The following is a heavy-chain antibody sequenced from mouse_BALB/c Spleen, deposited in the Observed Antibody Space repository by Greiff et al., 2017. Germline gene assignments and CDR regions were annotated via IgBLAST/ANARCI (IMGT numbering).Heavy chain of an antibody. CDR2: ISYSGST. J-gene: IGHJ3*01. Sequence: EVKLQESGPSLVKPSQTLSLTCSVTGDSITSGYWNWIRKFPGNKLEYMGYISYSGSTYYNPSLTSRISITRDTSKNQYYLQLNSVTTEDTATYYCSRSWGWLSPFAYWGQGTLVTVSA. CDR3: SRSWGWLSPFAY. CDR1: GDSITSGY. D-gene: IGHD1-1*02. V-gene: IGHV3-8*02.